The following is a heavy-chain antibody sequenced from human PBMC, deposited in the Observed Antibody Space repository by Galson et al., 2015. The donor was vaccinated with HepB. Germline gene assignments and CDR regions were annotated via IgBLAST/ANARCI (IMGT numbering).Heavy chain of an antibody. V-gene: IGHV1-3*01. CDR2: INAGNGNT. CDR1: GYTFTSYA. D-gene: IGHD6-13*01. J-gene: IGHJ5*02. CDR3: AREGYSSSWYVEGWFDP. Sequence: SVKVSCKASGYTFTSYAMHWVRQAPGQRLEWMGWINAGNGNTKYSQKFQGRVTITRDTSASTAYMELSSLRSEDTAVYYCAREGYSSSWYVEGWFDPWGQGTLVTVSS.